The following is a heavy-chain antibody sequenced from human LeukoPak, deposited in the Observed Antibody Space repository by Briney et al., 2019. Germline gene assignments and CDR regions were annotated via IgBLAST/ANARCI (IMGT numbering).Heavy chain of an antibody. CDR3: ARGPSGYHNT. V-gene: IGHV4-34*01. D-gene: IGHD5-12*01. CDR1: GGSFSGYY. Sequence: SETLSLTCAVYGGSFSGYYWSWIRQPPGKGLEWIGEINHSGSTNYNPSLKSRVTISADTSKNQFSLKLSSVTAADTAVYYCARGPSGYHNTGGQGTLVTVSS. J-gene: IGHJ4*02. CDR2: INHSGST.